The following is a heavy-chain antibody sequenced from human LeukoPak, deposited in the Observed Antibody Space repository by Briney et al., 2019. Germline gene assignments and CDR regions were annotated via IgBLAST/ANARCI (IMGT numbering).Heavy chain of an antibody. CDR1: GGTFSSYA. D-gene: IGHD6-13*01. CDR2: IIPILGIA. J-gene: IGHJ4*02. CDR3: ARPQRSSWYYFDY. V-gene: IGHV1-69*04. Sequence: GASVKVSCKASGGTFSSYAISWVRQAPGQGLEWMGRIIPILGIANYAQKFQGRVTITRDTSASTAYMELSSLRSEDTAVYYCARPQRSSWYYFDYWGQGTLVTVSS.